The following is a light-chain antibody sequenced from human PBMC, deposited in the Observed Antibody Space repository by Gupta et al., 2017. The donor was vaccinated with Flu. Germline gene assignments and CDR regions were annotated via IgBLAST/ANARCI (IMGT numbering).Light chain of an antibody. V-gene: IGLV2-8*01. Sequence: QSALTQPPSASGSPGQSVAISCTGTSSDVGGYSFVSWYQEHPGKAPKLLIYDVDKRPSGVPDRFSGSKSGNTASLTVSGLQAEDEADYFCESYAGNNHVIFGGGTKLTVL. CDR2: DVD. CDR1: SSDVGGYSF. J-gene: IGLJ2*01. CDR3: ESYAGNNHVI.